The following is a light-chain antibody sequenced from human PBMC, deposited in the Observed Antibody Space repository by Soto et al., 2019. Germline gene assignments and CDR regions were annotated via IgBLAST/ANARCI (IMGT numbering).Light chain of an antibody. CDR1: QSVSSNY. J-gene: IGKJ4*01. CDR2: DAS. Sequence: EIVLTQFPATLSLSPGERVTLSCGASQSVSSNYIAWYQQKPGLAPRLLIYDASSRATGISDRFSGSGSGTDFTLTITRLEPEDFAVYYWQQHGSSPSLGGGTKVQIK. CDR3: QQHGSSPS. V-gene: IGKV3D-20*01.